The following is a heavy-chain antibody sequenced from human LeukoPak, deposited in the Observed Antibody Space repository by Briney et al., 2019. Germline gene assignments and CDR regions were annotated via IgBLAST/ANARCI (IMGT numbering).Heavy chain of an antibody. CDR3: AKDGAARLNYFDY. CDR1: GFTFSSYG. CDR2: ISYDGSFK. Sequence: GGSLRLSCAASGFTFSSYGTHWVRQAPGKGLEWVAVISYDGSFKYYADSVKGRVTISRDNSKNTLYLQMNSLTAEDTAMYYCAKDGAARLNYFDYWGQGTLVTVSS. J-gene: IGHJ4*02. D-gene: IGHD6-6*01. V-gene: IGHV3-30*18.